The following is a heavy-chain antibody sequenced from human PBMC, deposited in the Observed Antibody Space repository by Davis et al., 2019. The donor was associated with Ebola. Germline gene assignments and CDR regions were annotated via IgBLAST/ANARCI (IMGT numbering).Heavy chain of an antibody. D-gene: IGHD2-21*01. Sequence: GESLKISCKGSGYSFTSYWIGWVRQMPGKGLEWMGIIYPGDSDTRYSPSFQGQVTISADKSISTAYLQWRSLKASDTAMYYCARQAYCGGDCYFASGYYFDYWGQGTLVTVSS. CDR1: GYSFTSYW. CDR2: IYPGDSDT. CDR3: ARQAYCGGDCYFASGYYFDY. J-gene: IGHJ4*02. V-gene: IGHV5-51*01.